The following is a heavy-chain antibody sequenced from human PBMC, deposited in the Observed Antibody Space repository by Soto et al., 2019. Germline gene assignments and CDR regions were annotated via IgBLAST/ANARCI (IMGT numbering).Heavy chain of an antibody. CDR3: ARDLITIFGVVTPWGPYGMDV. CDR1: GGTFSSYA. J-gene: IGHJ6*02. CDR2: IIPIFGTA. V-gene: IGHV1-69*13. D-gene: IGHD3-3*01. Sequence: ASVKVSCKASGGTFSSYAISWVRQAPGQGLEWMGGIIPIFGTANYAQKFQGRVTITADESTSTAYMELSSLRSEDTAVYYCARDLITIFGVVTPWGPYGMDVWGQGTTVTVSS.